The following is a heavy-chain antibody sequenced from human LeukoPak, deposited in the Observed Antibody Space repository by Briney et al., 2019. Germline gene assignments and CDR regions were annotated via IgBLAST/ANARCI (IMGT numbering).Heavy chain of an antibody. Sequence: SETLSLTCTVSGGSISSYYWSWIRQPPGKGLEWIGYIYYSGSTNYNPSLKSRVTISVDTSMNQFSLKLSSVTAADTAVYYCARIPSEYYYYYYGMDVWGQGTTVTVSS. V-gene: IGHV4-59*01. CDR1: GGSISSYY. D-gene: IGHD2-2*01. CDR3: ARIPSEYYYYYYGMDV. J-gene: IGHJ6*02. CDR2: IYYSGST.